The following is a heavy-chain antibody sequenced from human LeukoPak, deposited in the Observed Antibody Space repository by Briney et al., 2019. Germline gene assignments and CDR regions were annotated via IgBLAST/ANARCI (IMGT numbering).Heavy chain of an antibody. Sequence: PGGSLRLSCAASGFTFSSYSMNWVRQAPGKGLEWVSSISSSSSYIYYADSVKGRFTISRDNAKNSLYLQMNSLRAGDTAVYYCARGKGDYDYVWGSYRYSYYFDYWGQGTLVTVSS. V-gene: IGHV3-21*01. CDR3: ARGKGDYDYVWGSYRYSYYFDY. J-gene: IGHJ4*02. D-gene: IGHD3-16*02. CDR1: GFTFSSYS. CDR2: ISSSSSYI.